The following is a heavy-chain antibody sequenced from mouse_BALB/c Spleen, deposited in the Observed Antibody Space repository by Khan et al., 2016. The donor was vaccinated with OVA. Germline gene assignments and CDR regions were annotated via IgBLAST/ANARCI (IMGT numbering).Heavy chain of an antibody. CDR1: GYTFTNYG. Sequence: QIQLVQSGPELKKPGETVKISCKASGYTFTNYGMNWVKQSPGKALKWMGWINTYTGEPTYADDFKGRFAFSLETSASTAYLQINNRKNEETATYCCARPPYFSYTLDYWGQGTSVTVSS. V-gene: IGHV9-3-1*01. J-gene: IGHJ4*01. D-gene: IGHD2-10*01. CDR3: ARPPYFSYTLDY. CDR2: INTYTGEP.